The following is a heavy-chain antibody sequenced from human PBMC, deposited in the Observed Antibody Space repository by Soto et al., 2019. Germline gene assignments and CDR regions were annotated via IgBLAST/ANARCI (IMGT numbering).Heavy chain of an antibody. CDR1: GGSISSGGYS. V-gene: IGHV4-30-2*05. Sequence: SETLSLTCTVSGGSISSGGYSWSWIRQPPGKGLEWIGYIYHSGSTYYNPSLTSRVAVSLDTSKKQFFLMLTSVTAADTAVYYCARKTGYEVFDFWGQGTRVTVSS. D-gene: IGHD5-12*01. CDR3: ARKTGYEVFDF. J-gene: IGHJ4*02. CDR2: IYHSGST.